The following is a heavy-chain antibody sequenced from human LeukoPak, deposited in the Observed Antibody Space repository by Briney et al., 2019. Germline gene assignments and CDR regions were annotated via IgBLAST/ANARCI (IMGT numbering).Heavy chain of an antibody. D-gene: IGHD6-13*01. CDR1: GGSISSYY. CDR2: IYYSGST. J-gene: IGHJ4*02. CDR3: ARAKSGPWGYSSSWYDY. Sequence: SETLSLTCTVSGGSISSYYWSWIRQPPGKGLEWIGYIYYSGSTNYNPSLKSRVTISVDTFKNQFSLKLSSVTAADTAVYYCARAKSGPWGYSSSWYDYWGQGTLVTVSS. V-gene: IGHV4-59*08.